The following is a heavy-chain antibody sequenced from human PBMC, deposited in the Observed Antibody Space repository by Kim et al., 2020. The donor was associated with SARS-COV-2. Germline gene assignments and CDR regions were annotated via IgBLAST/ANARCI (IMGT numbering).Heavy chain of an antibody. Sequence: GGSLRLSCAASGFTFSSYGVHWVRQAPGKGLEWVAVISYDGSNKYYANSVKGRFTISRDNSKNTLYLQMNSLRGEDTAVYYCAKEGWLRYSDWLSTPPIYGMDVWGQGTTVAVSS. V-gene: IGHV3-30*18. CDR2: ISYDGSNK. D-gene: IGHD3-9*01. J-gene: IGHJ6*02. CDR1: GFTFSSYG. CDR3: AKEGWLRYSDWLSTPPIYGMDV.